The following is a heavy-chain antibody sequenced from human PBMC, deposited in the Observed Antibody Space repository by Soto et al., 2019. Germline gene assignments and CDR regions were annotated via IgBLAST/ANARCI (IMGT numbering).Heavy chain of an antibody. D-gene: IGHD6-13*01. V-gene: IGHV3-11*01. CDR2: ISISGSTI. CDR3: ARGPTSSWYPGWFDP. Sequence: QVQLVESGGGLVKPGGSLRLSCAASGFTFSDYYMSWIRQAPGKELERVSYISISGSTIYYADSVKGRFTISWENAKKSLYLQMNSLRAEDTAVYYCARGPTSSWYPGWFDPWGQGTLVTVSS. CDR1: GFTFSDYY. J-gene: IGHJ5*02.